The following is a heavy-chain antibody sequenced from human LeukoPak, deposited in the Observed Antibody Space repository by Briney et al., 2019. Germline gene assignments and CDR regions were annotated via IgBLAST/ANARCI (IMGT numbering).Heavy chain of an antibody. Sequence: ASVKVSCKASGYTFTSYYMHWVRQAPGQGLEWMGIINPSGGSTSYAQKFQGRVTMTRDMSTSTAYMELSSLRSEDTAVYYCASAKTPAKYYYYYYYMDVWGKGTTVTVSS. V-gene: IGHV1-46*01. CDR3: ASAKTPAKYYYYYYYMDV. CDR1: GYTFTSYY. J-gene: IGHJ6*03. CDR2: INPSGGST.